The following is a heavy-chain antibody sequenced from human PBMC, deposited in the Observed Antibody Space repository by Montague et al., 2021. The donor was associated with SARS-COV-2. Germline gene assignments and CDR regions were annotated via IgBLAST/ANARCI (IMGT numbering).Heavy chain of an antibody. CDR3: ARLGDGVEPSPMLGVGPYYCYYYMDF. Sequence: SETLSLTCAVHGGSFSTYSWNWIRQPPGKGLEWIGEIHHRGTSNYNPSLKSRVTISADTSKNQFSLNLTSVAAADTAAYYCARLGDGVEPSPMLGVGPYYCYYYMDFWGKGTPVTVSS. V-gene: IGHV4-34*01. D-gene: IGHD2-8*01. CDR2: IHHRGTS. J-gene: IGHJ6*03. CDR1: GGSFSTYS.